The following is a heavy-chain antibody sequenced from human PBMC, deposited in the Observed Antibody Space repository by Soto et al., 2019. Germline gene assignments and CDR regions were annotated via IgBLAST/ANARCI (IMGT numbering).Heavy chain of an antibody. CDR3: AGYCSSTSCYTVTDY. Sequence: QVQLQESGPGLVKPSQTLSLTCTVSGGSISSGGYYWSWLRQHPGKGLEWIGYIYYSGSNYYNPSLKNRVTISVDTSKNQFSLKLSSVTAADTAVYYCAGYCSSTSCYTVTDYWGQGTLVTVSS. D-gene: IGHD2-2*02. CDR2: IYYSGSN. J-gene: IGHJ4*02. CDR1: GGSISSGGYY. V-gene: IGHV4-31*03.